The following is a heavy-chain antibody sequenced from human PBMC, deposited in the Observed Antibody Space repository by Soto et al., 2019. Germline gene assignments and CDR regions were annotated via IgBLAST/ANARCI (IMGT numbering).Heavy chain of an antibody. Sequence: SETLSLTCTVSGGSISSYYWSWIRQPPGKGLEWIGYIYYSGSTNYNPSLKSRVTISVDTSKNQFSLKLSSVTAADTAVYYCARRWGRSFDYWGQGTLVTVYS. CDR1: GGSISSYY. J-gene: IGHJ4*02. CDR2: IYYSGST. CDR3: ARRWGRSFDY. V-gene: IGHV4-59*08. D-gene: IGHD2-15*01.